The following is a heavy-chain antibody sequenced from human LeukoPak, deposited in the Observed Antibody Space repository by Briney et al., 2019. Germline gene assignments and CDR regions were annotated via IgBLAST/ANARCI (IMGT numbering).Heavy chain of an antibody. CDR1: GGPFSGYY. D-gene: IGHD3-16*02. Sequence: PSETLSLTCVVYGGPFSGYYWSWIRQPPGKGLEWIGEINHSGSTNYNPSLKSRVTISVDTSKNQFSLKLSSVTAADTAVYYCASLVIATHRWYGMDVWGQGTTVTVSS. V-gene: IGHV4-34*01. CDR3: ASLVIATHRWYGMDV. J-gene: IGHJ6*02. CDR2: INHSGST.